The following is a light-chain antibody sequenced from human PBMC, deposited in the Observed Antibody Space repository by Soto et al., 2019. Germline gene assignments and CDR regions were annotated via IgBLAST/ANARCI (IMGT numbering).Light chain of an antibody. CDR3: QQANSFPLI. Sequence: DIQMTQSPSSVSASVGDRVTITCRASQGISSWLDWYQQKPGKAPKLLIYAASSLQSGVPSRFSGSGSGTDFTLTISSLQPEDFATYYSQQANSFPLIVGGGTKVEIK. V-gene: IGKV1-12*01. CDR2: AAS. CDR1: QGISSW. J-gene: IGKJ4*01.